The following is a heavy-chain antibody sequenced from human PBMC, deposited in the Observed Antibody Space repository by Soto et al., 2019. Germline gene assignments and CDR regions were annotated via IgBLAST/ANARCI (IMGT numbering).Heavy chain of an antibody. D-gene: IGHD6-19*01. J-gene: IGHJ1*01. CDR3: ARDSWGSGWYYHPEYFQH. Sequence: PGGSLRLSCAASGFIFSSYSMNWVRQAPGKGLEWVSSISSSSSYIYYADSVKGRFTISRDNAKNSLYLQMNSLRAEDTAVYYCARDSWGSGWYYHPEYFQHWGQGTLVTVSS. CDR2: ISSSSSYI. V-gene: IGHV3-21*01. CDR1: GFIFSSYS.